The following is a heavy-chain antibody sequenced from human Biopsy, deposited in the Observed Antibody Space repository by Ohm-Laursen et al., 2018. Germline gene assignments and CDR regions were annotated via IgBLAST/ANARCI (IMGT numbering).Heavy chain of an antibody. CDR2: IDYRGST. Sequence: SDTLSLTCTVSSGSISSYYWSWIRQPPGKDLEWIGYIDYRGSTKYNPSLRSRVTMSIDTSGNQFSLKLSSVTAADTAVYYCATTTMDTSGWFGNYFDSWGQGTLVTVSA. J-gene: IGHJ4*02. D-gene: IGHD6-19*01. CDR3: ATTTMDTSGWFGNYFDS. CDR1: SGSISSYY. V-gene: IGHV4-59*07.